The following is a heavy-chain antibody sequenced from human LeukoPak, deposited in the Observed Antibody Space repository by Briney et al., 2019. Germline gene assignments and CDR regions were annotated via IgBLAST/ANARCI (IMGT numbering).Heavy chain of an antibody. Sequence: GGSLRLSCAASGFTFSNNHMTWVRQAPGKGLEWVSVIYSDGTAYYADSVKGRFTISRDNSKNTLYLQMNSLRAEDTAVYYCVRDLTWGRGTLVTVSS. V-gene: IGHV3-53*01. CDR3: VRDLT. CDR1: GFTFSNNH. J-gene: IGHJ5*02. CDR2: IYSDGTA.